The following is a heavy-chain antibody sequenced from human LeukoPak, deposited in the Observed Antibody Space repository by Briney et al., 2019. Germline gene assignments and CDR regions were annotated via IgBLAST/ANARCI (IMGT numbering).Heavy chain of an antibody. Sequence: GESLKISCKGSGYSFTSYWNGLGRQMPGKGLEWMGIIYPGDSDTRYSPSFQGQVTISAGKSINTAYLQWSRLKASDTAMYYCARRGFDLYYFDGWGQGSLVTVSS. CDR1: GYSFTSYW. V-gene: IGHV5-51*01. CDR2: IYPGDSDT. CDR3: ARRGFDLYYFDG. D-gene: IGHD3-9*01. J-gene: IGHJ4*02.